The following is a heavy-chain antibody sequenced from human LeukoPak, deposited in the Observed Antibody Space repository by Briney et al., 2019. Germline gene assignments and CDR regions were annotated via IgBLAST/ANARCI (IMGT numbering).Heavy chain of an antibody. D-gene: IGHD1-26*01. V-gene: IGHV3-33*06. CDR1: GFNFRSYA. Sequence: PGGSLRLSCAASGFNFRSYAIHWVRQAPGKGLEWVAVIWYDGSKTYYAESVKGRFTISRDNSNNMAYLQMTGLRVEDTAVYYCAKEVGPDLGPWGQGTLVTVSS. J-gene: IGHJ5*02. CDR3: AKEVGPDLGP. CDR2: IWYDGSKT.